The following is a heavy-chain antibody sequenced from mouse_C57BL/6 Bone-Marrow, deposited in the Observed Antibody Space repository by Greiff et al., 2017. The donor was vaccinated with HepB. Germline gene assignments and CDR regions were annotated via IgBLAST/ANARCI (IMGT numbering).Heavy chain of an antibody. D-gene: IGHD1-1*01. CDR3: ARSYYGSSPWFAY. CDR1: GFTFSDYY. CDR2: ISNGGGST. Sequence: VQLKQSGGGLVQPGGSLKLSCAASGFTFSDYYMYWVRQTPEKRLEWVAYISNGGGSTYYPDTVKGRFTISRDNAKNTLYLQMSRLKSEDTAMYYCARSYYGSSPWFAYWGQGTLVTVSA. V-gene: IGHV5-12*01. J-gene: IGHJ3*01.